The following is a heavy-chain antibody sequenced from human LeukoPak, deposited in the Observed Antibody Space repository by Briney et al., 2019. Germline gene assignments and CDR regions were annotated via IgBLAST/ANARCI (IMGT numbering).Heavy chain of an antibody. V-gene: IGHV4-30-4*08. CDR3: ARAQYPYFDY. J-gene: IGHJ4*02. CDR1: GGSISSGDYY. Sequence: SETLSLTRTVSGGSISSGDYYWSWIRQPPGKGLEWIGYIYYGGSTYYNPSLKSRVTISVDTSKNQFSLKLSSVTAADTAVYYCARAQYPYFDYWGQGTLVTVSS. CDR2: IYYGGST. D-gene: IGHD4-11*01.